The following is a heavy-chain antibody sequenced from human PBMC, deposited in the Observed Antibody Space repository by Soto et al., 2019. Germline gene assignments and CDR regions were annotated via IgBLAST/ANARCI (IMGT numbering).Heavy chain of an antibody. CDR1: GGSISSGGYY. CDR2: IYYSGST. Sequence: QVQLQESGPGLVKPSQTLSLTCTVSGGSISSGGYYWSWIRQHPGKGLEWIGYIYYSGSTYYNPSLKSRVTISVDTSKNQFSLKLSSVTAADTAVYYCARRGGDYYDSSGYYYGYMEVDYWGQGTLVTVSS. V-gene: IGHV4-31*03. CDR3: ARRGGDYYDSSGYYYGYMEVDY. D-gene: IGHD3-22*01. J-gene: IGHJ4*02.